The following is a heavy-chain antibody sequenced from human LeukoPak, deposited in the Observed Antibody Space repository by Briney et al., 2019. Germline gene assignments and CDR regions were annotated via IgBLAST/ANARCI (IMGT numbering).Heavy chain of an antibody. D-gene: IGHD4-23*01. CDR1: GFTVSSNE. CDR3: ASIPGLYGGNNY. J-gene: IGHJ4*02. Sequence: PGGSLRLSCAASGFTVSSNEMSWVRQAPGKGLEWVSSISGGSTYYADSVKGRFTISRDNSKNTLYLQMNSLRAEDTAVYYCASIPGLYGGNNYWGQGTLVTVSS. V-gene: IGHV3-38-3*01. CDR2: ISGGST.